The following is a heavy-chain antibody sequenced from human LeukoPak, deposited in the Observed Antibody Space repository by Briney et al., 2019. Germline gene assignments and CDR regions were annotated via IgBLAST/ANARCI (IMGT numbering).Heavy chain of an antibody. V-gene: IGHV3-30-3*01. J-gene: IGHJ2*01. CDR3: ARVPGGNSDLYWYFDL. CDR1: GFTFSSYA. Sequence: PGGSLRLSCAASGFTFSSYAMHWVRQAPGKGLEWVAVISYDGSNKYYADSVKGRFTISRDYSKNTLYLQMNSLRAEDMAVYYCARVPGGNSDLYWYFDLWGRGTLVTVSS. D-gene: IGHD4-23*01. CDR2: ISYDGSNK.